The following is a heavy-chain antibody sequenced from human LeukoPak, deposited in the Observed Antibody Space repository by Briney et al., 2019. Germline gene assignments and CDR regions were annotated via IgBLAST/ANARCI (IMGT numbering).Heavy chain of an antibody. CDR1: GFTFSSYA. Sequence: GGSLRLSCAASGFTFSSYAMSWVRQAPGKGLERVSGISGSGGSTYNADSVKGRFTSSRDNSKNTLYLQMNSLRAEDTAVYYCAKDPLRGYSYGHFDYWGQGTLVTVSS. CDR3: AKDPLRGYSYGHFDY. CDR2: ISGSGGST. V-gene: IGHV3-23*01. D-gene: IGHD5-18*01. J-gene: IGHJ4*02.